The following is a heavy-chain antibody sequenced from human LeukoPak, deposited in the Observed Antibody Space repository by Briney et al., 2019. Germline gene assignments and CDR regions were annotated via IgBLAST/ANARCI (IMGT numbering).Heavy chain of an antibody. CDR2: ISSSSSTI. V-gene: IGHV3-48*04. CDR1: GFTFDDYG. CDR3: ANHLACGSTSCPPFDS. Sequence: GGSLRLSCAASGFTFDDYGMSWVRQAPGKGLEWASYISSSSSTIYYADSVKGRFTISRDNAKNSLYLQMNSLRAEDTAVYYCANHLACGSTSCPPFDSWGQGTLVTVSS. J-gene: IGHJ4*02. D-gene: IGHD2-2*01.